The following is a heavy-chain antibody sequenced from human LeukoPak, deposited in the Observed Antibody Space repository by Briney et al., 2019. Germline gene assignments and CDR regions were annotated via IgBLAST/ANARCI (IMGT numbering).Heavy chain of an antibody. CDR1: GGSISSGGYY. Sequence: SETLSLTCTVSGGSISSGGYYWSWIRQHPGKGLEWIGYIHNSGSTYYNPSLKSPVSISVDTSKSHFSLRLSSVTAADTAVYYCARGEYYGSGSYYPGDYWGQGTLVTVSS. CDR3: ARGEYYGSGSYYPGDY. CDR2: IHNSGST. D-gene: IGHD3-10*01. V-gene: IGHV4-31*01. J-gene: IGHJ4*02.